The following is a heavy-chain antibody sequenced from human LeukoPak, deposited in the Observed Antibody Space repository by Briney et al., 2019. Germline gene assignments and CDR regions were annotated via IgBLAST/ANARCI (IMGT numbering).Heavy chain of an antibody. CDR3: ARVGYYYDSSGHPNDAFDI. CDR1: GDSVSSNSAA. D-gene: IGHD3-22*01. V-gene: IGHV6-1*01. Sequence: SQTLSLTCAISGDSVSSNSAAWNWIRQSPSRGLEWLGRTYYRSKWYNDYAVSVKSRITINPDTSKNQFSLQLNSVTPEDTAVYYCARVGYYYDSSGHPNDAFDIWGQGTMVTDSS. CDR2: TYYRSKWYN. J-gene: IGHJ3*02.